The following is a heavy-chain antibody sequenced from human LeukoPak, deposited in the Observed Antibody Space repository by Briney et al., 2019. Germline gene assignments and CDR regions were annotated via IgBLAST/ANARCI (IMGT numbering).Heavy chain of an antibody. D-gene: IGHD3-10*01. J-gene: IGHJ6*03. V-gene: IGHV7-4-1*02. CDR1: GYTFTSYA. CDR3: ASSVSLWFGEADYYYYYMDV. Sequence: ASVKVSCKASGYTFTSYAMNWVRQAPGQWLEWMGWINTNTGNPTYAQGFTGRFVFSLDTSVSTAYLQISSLKAEDTAVYYCASSVSLWFGEADYYYYYMDVWGKGTTVTVSS. CDR2: INTNTGNP.